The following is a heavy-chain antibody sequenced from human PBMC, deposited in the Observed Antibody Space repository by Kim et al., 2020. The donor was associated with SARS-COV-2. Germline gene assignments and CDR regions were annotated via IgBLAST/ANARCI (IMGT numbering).Heavy chain of an antibody. CDR3: AKGVNYYGSGSLGASMDV. CDR1: GFTFSSYA. D-gene: IGHD3-10*01. CDR2: ISGSGGST. Sequence: GGSLRLSCAASGFTFSSYAMSWVRQAPGKGLEWVSAISGSGGSTYYADSVKGRFTISRDNSKNTLYLQMNSLRAEDTAVYYCAKGVNYYGSGSLGASMDVWGQGTTVTVSS. V-gene: IGHV3-23*01. J-gene: IGHJ6*02.